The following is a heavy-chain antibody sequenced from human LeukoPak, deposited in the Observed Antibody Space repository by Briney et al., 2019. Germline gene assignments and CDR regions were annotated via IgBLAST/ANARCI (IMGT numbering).Heavy chain of an antibody. CDR1: GGSFSGYY. V-gene: IGHV4-34*01. CDR3: ARGGTIFGVVIQPKNPNFDY. J-gene: IGHJ4*02. CDR2: INHSGST. D-gene: IGHD3-3*01. Sequence: SETLSLTCAVYGGSFSGYYWSWIRQPPGKGLEWIGEINHSGSTNYNPSLKSRVTISVDTSKNQFSLKLSSVTAADTAVYYCARGGTIFGVVIQPKNPNFDYWGQGTWSPSPQ.